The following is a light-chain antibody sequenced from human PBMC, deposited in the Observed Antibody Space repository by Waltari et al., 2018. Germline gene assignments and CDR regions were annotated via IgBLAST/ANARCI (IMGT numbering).Light chain of an antibody. CDR3: LQRNNWPPT. V-gene: IGKV3-11*01. Sequence: EIILTQSQATLSLSPGTRATLPCRASQSAGNSLPWYQQNPGQAPRLLIYNAITRATGTPSRFSGSGSGTDFTLTIGSLEPEDSAVYFCLQRNNWPPTFGGGTTVEIK. J-gene: IGKJ4*02. CDR1: QSAGNS. CDR2: NAI.